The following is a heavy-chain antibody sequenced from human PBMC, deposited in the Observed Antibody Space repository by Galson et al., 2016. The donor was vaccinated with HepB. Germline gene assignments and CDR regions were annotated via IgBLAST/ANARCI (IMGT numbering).Heavy chain of an antibody. CDR2: INQDGLT. CDR3: ARWSAGMDV. CDR1: GFMLREYY. V-gene: IGHV3-7*01. J-gene: IGHJ6*02. Sequence: SLRLSCAASGFMLREYYMTWVRQAPGKGLDWVATINQDGLTWYVDSVKGRFTISRDKAENSLHLQMNSLRVEDTAVYHCARWSAGMDVWGQGTTLAVSS.